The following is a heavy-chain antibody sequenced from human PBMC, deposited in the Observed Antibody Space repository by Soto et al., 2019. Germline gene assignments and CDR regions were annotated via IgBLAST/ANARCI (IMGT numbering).Heavy chain of an antibody. D-gene: IGHD3-10*01. CDR2: IIPIFGTA. CDR3: ARAVVTTMVRGVINWFDP. V-gene: IGHV1-69*13. CDR1: GGTFSSYA. Sequence: SVKVSCTASGGTFSSYAISWVRQAPGQGLEWMGGIIPIFGTANYAQKFQGRVTITADESTSTAYMELSSLRSEDTAVYYCARAVVTTMVRGVINWFDPWGRGTLVTVSS. J-gene: IGHJ5*02.